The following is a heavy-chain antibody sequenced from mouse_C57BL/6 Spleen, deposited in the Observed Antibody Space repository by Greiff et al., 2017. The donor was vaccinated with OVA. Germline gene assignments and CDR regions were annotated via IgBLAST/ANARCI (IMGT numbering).Heavy chain of an antibody. Sequence: EVQLVESGGGLVKPGGSLKLSCAASGFTFSDYGMHWVRQAPEKGLEWVAYISSGSSTIYYADTVKGRFTISRDNAKNTLFLQMTSLRSEDTAMYYCARGDYGTPYAMDYWGQGTSVTVSS. J-gene: IGHJ4*01. V-gene: IGHV5-17*01. CDR2: ISSGSSTI. D-gene: IGHD1-1*01. CDR1: GFTFSDYG. CDR3: ARGDYGTPYAMDY.